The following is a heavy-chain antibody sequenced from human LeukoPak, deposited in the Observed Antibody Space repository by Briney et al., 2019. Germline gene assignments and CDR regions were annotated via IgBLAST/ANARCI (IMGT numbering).Heavy chain of an antibody. V-gene: IGHV3-23*01. J-gene: IGHJ6*02. CDR2: IGAGGAAT. Sequence: PGGSLRLSCAASGFTFTTYAMTWVRQAPGKGLEWVSSIGAGGAATFYSDSVKGRFTIPRDNSMNTLYLQMSSLRADDTAVYYCGRPTKFWLIQGDGVDVWGQGTTVTVSS. CDR3: GRPTKFWLIQGDGVDV. CDR1: GFTFTTYA. D-gene: IGHD6-19*01.